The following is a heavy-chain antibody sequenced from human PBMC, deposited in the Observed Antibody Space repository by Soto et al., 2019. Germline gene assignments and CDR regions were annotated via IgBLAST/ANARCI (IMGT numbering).Heavy chain of an antibody. Sequence: QVQLVQSGAEVKKPGASVKVSCKASGYTFTSYGISWVRQAPGQGLEWMGWISAYNGNTKYAQKLQGRVPMTTDTATGTAYMELRRLRAADTAVYYCARDSPHVDCWGQGTLVTVSS. J-gene: IGHJ4*02. CDR1: GYTFTSYG. CDR2: ISAYNGNT. V-gene: IGHV1-18*01. CDR3: ARDSPHVDC.